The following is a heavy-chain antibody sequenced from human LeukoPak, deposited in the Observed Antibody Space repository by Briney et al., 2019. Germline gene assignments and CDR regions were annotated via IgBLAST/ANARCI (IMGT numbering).Heavy chain of an antibody. CDR1: GGSISSYY. J-gene: IGHJ4*02. CDR3: AREDGAAADY. CDR2: IYYSGST. Sequence: SETLSLTCTVSGGSISSYYWSWIRQPPGKGLEWIGYIYYSGSTNYNPSLKSRVTISVDTSKNQFSLKLSSVTAADTAVYYCAREDGAAADYWGQGTLVTVSS. V-gene: IGHV4-59*12. D-gene: IGHD6-13*01.